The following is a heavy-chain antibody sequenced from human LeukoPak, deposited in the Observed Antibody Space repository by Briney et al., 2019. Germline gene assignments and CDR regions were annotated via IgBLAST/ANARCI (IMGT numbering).Heavy chain of an antibody. J-gene: IGHJ4*02. D-gene: IGHD5-18*01. CDR3: ARWAGVTDY. CDR2: IKQERSVT. CDR1: GFTVEKHW. V-gene: IGHV3-7*01. Sequence: PGGSLRLSCAASGFTVEKHWMSSVRQDPGNGTESEAKIKQERSVTNYLDSVKGRFTISRDNAKNSLILQRNSLRAEDTAVYYCARWAGVTDYWGQGTLVTVSS.